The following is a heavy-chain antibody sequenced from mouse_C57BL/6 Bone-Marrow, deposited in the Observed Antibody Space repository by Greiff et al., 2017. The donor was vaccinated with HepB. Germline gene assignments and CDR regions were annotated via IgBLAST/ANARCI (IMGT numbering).Heavy chain of an antibody. Sequence: EVKLMESGGGLVQPGGSMKLSCAASGFTFSDAWMDWVRQSPEKGLEWVAEIRNKANNHATYYAESVKGRFTISRDDSKSSVYLQMNSLRAEDTGIYYCARQGGFYYDGSRAWFAYWGQGTLVTVSA. CDR2: IRNKANNHAT. D-gene: IGHD1-1*01. CDR3: ARQGGFYYDGSRAWFAY. J-gene: IGHJ3*01. V-gene: IGHV6-6*01. CDR1: GFTFSDAW.